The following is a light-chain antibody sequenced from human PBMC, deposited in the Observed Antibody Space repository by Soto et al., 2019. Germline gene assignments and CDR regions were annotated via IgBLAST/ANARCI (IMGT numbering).Light chain of an antibody. CDR2: EVS. V-gene: IGLV2-11*01. CDR1: SSDVGAYNY. CDR3: SSYTTSSTRV. Sequence: QSALTQPRSVSGSPGQSVTISCTGTSSDVGAYNYVSWYQQHPDKAPKLMIYEVSKRPSGVSHRFSGSKSVNTATLTISGLQAEDEADYYCSSYTTSSTRVFGTGTKVTVL. J-gene: IGLJ1*01.